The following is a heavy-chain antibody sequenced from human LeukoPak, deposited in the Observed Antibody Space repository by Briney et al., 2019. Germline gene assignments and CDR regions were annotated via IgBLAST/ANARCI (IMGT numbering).Heavy chain of an antibody. CDR3: ARGVLWFGDLGNWFDP. CDR1: GGTFSSYA. J-gene: IGHJ5*02. CDR2: INPIFGTA. D-gene: IGHD3-10*01. Sequence: SVKVSCKASGGTFSSYAISWVRQAPGQGLEWMGGINPIFGTANYAQKFQGRVTITADESTSTAYMELSSLRSEDTAVYYCARGVLWFGDLGNWFDPWGQGTLVTVSS. V-gene: IGHV1-69*01.